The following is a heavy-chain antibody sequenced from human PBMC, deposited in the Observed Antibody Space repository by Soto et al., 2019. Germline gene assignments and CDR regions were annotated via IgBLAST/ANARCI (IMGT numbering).Heavy chain of an antibody. CDR3: ARAEDDSRDQDHFDF. CDR2: IGGNGGST. D-gene: IGHD4-17*01. J-gene: IGHJ4*02. Sequence: EVQLLESGGGLVYPGRSLRLSCETSGFSFSSFAMSWVRQAPGKGLEWVSGIGGNGGSTYYADSVKGRFTISRDNSENTLYLQMNSLKVEDTAVYYCARAEDDSRDQDHFDFWGQGTLVTVSS. CDR1: GFSFSSFA. V-gene: IGHV3-23*01.